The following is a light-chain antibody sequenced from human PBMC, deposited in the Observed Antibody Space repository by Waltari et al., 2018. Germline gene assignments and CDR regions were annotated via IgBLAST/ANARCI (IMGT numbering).Light chain of an antibody. V-gene: IGLV3-21*02. CDR2: DDS. Sequence: SYVLTQPPSVSVAPGQTARITCGGNNIGSQSVHWYQQKSGQAPVMVVHDDSDRPSGIPERFSGSKSGTTATLTISGVEAGDEADYYCQVWDTNSDHLYVFGSGTKVTVL. J-gene: IGLJ1*01. CDR1: NIGSQS. CDR3: QVWDTNSDHLYV.